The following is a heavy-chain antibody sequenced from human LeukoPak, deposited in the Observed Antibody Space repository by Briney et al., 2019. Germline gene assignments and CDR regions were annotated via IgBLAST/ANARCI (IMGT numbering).Heavy chain of an antibody. J-gene: IGHJ6*02. CDR1: GFTVSSNY. Sequence: PGGSLRLSCAASGFTVSSNYMSWVRQPPGKGLEWVSVIYSGGSTFYADSVKGRFTISRDNSENTLCLQMNSLRAEDTAVYYCARGPDYYYYGMDVWGQGTTVTVSS. V-gene: IGHV3-66*01. CDR3: ARGPDYYYYGMDV. CDR2: IYSGGST.